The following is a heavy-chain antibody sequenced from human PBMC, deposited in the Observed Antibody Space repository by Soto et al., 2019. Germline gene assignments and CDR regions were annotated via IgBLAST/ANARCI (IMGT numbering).Heavy chain of an antibody. CDR3: TKYPCTRSSCYFDF. J-gene: IGHJ4*02. D-gene: IGHD2-2*01. CDR2: ISGSDAGT. V-gene: IGHV3-23*01. CDR1: GVTFSSHA. Sequence: EVQLLESGGGLVQPGGSLRLSCEASGVTFSSHAMSWVRQAPGKGLEWVSAISGSDAGTFDADSVRGRFTISRDNSKNTLYLHMTSLRVEDSAIYYCTKYPCTRSSCYFDFRGQGSLVTVSS.